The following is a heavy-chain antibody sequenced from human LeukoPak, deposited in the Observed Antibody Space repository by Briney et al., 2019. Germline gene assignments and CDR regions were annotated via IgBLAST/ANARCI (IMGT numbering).Heavy chain of an antibody. V-gene: IGHV3-21*01. Sequence: GGSLRLSCAASGFTFRNYNMNWVRQAPGKGLEWVSSINSSSGYIYYADSVKGRFTISRDNAKNSLYLQMNSLRAEDTAVYYCARDPLAAVGTRRFDYWGQGTLVTVSS. CDR2: INSSSGYI. CDR3: ARDPLAAVGTRRFDY. D-gene: IGHD6-13*01. CDR1: GFTFRNYN. J-gene: IGHJ4*02.